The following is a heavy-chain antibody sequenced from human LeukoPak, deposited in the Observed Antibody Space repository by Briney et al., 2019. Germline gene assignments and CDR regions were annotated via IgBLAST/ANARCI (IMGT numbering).Heavy chain of an antibody. CDR3: VRTRGYSYGYGY. V-gene: IGHV3-11*06. Sequence: GGSLRLSCAASGFTFSDYYMSWIRQAPGKGLEWVSYISSSSSYTNYADSVKGRFTISRDNAKNSLYLQMNSLRAEDTAVYYCVRTRGYSYGYGYWGQGTLVTVSS. CDR2: ISSSSSYT. CDR1: GFTFSDYY. D-gene: IGHD5-18*01. J-gene: IGHJ4*02.